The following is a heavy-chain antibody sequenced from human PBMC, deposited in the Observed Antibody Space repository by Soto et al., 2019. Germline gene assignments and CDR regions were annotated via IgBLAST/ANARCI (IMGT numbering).Heavy chain of an antibody. V-gene: IGHV3-23*01. D-gene: IGHD3-22*01. J-gene: IGHJ4*02. CDR1: GFTFSSYA. Sequence: LRLSCAASGFTFSSYAMSWVRQAPGKGLEWVSGINDSGDSTYYADSVKGRFTISRDNSKNTLFLQMNSLRAEDTALYYCAKGSRGYYGSTNYYYFDSWGQGTPVTVSS. CDR2: INDSGDST. CDR3: AKGSRGYYGSTNYYYFDS.